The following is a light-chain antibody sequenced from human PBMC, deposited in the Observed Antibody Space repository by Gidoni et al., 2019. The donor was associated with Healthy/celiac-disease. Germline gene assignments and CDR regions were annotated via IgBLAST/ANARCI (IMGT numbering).Light chain of an antibody. CDR1: NIGSKS. V-gene: IGLV3-21*04. Sequence: SYVLTQPPSVSVAPGKTARITCGGNNIGSKSVHWYQQKPGQAPVLVIYYDSDRPSGIPERFSGSNSRNTATLTISRVEARDEADYYCQVWDSSSDHSRVFGTGTKVTVL. CDR3: QVWDSSSDHSRV. J-gene: IGLJ1*01. CDR2: YDS.